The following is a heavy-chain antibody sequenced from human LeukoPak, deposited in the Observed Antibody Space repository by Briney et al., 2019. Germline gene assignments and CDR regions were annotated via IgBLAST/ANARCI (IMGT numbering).Heavy chain of an antibody. CDR2: INPNSGGT. J-gene: IGHJ6*03. D-gene: IGHD5-24*01. CDR3: ARDRDGYKYYYYYMDV. Sequence: ASVTVSCKASGYTFTGYYMHWVRQAPGQGLEWMGWINPNSGGTNYAQKFQGRVTMTRDTSISTAYMELSRLRSDDTAVYYCARDRDGYKYYYYYMDVWGKGTTVTVSS. CDR1: GYTFTGYY. V-gene: IGHV1-2*02.